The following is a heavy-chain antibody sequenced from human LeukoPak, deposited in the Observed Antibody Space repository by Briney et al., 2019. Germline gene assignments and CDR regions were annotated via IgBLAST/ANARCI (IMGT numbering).Heavy chain of an antibody. V-gene: IGHV1-18*01. J-gene: IGHJ2*01. Sequence: ASVKVSCEASGYTFTTYGISWVRQAPGQGLEWLGWISAYNGRTNYGEKLQDRVTMTTDTSTSTAYMELRSLRSDDTAVYYCARGLDYYDGTGYRSYWYLDLWGRGTLVAVSS. CDR3: ARGLDYYDGTGYRSYWYLDL. CDR2: ISAYNGRT. D-gene: IGHD3-22*01. CDR1: GYTFTTYG.